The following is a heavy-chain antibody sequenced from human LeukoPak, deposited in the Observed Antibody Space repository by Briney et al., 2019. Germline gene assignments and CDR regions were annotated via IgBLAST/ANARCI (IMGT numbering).Heavy chain of an antibody. D-gene: IGHD6-19*01. Sequence: ASVKVSCKASGYTFTSYGISWVRQAPGQGLEWMGWICAYNGNTNYAQKLQGRVTMTTDTSTSTAYMELRSLRSDDTAVYYCARRVDRGAVAGLDYYYYYGMDVWGQGTTVTVSS. CDR3: ARRVDRGAVAGLDYYYYYGMDV. CDR1: GYTFTSYG. CDR2: ICAYNGNT. J-gene: IGHJ6*02. V-gene: IGHV1-18*01.